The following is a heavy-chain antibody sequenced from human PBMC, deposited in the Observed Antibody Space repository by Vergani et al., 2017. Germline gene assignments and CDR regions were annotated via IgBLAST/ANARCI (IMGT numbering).Heavy chain of an antibody. V-gene: IGHV1-46*01. CDR3: ARGGDYYGSGSYFDY. CDR1: GYTFTSYY. Sequence: QVQLVQSGAEVKKPGASVKVSCKASGYTFTSYYMHWVRQAPGQGLEWMGLINPSGGSTSYAQKFQGRVTMTRDTSTSTVYMELRSLRSEDTAVYYCARGGDYYGSGSYFDYWGQGTLVTVSS. CDR2: INPSGGST. D-gene: IGHD3-10*01. J-gene: IGHJ4*02.